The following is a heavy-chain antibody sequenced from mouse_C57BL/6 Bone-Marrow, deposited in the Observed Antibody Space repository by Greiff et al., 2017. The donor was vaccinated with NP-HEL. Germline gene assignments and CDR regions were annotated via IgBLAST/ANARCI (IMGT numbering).Heavy chain of an antibody. CDR1: GYTFTSYW. V-gene: IGHV1-7*01. D-gene: IGHD2-2*01. J-gene: IGHJ1*03. CDR2: INPSSGYT. Sequence: QVQLKESGAELAKPGASVKLSCKASGYTFTSYWMHWVKQRPGQGLEWIGYINPSSGYTKYNQKFKDKATLTADNSSSTAYMQLSSLTYDDSAVYYCARKPLWIRHWYFDVWGTGTTITVSS. CDR3: ARKPLWIRHWYFDV.